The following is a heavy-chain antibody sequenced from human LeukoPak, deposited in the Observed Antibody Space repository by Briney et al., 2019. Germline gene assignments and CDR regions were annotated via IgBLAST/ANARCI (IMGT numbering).Heavy chain of an antibody. CDR1: PDSTTSNF. J-gene: IGHJ4*02. D-gene: IGHD1-14*01. CDR3: VREIVGGFNPGAY. CDR2: IHRSGST. Sequence: PSETLSLTCTVSPDSTTSNFWSWVRQPPGEGLEWIGEIHRSGSTNYNPSLQSRVTISIDRSKNQIALELSSVTAADTAVYYCVREIVGGFNPGAYWGQGTLVTVSS. V-gene: IGHV4-4*02.